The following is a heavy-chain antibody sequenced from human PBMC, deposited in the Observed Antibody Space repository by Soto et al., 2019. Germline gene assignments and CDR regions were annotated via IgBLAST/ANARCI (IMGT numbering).Heavy chain of an antibody. CDR1: GYTFTSYG. CDR3: AGLARATGYYYCDMDV. J-gene: IGHJ6*03. V-gene: IGHV1-18*01. CDR2: RSAYNGNK. D-gene: IGHD5-12*01. Sequence: QVQLVQSGAEVKKPGASVKVSCKASGYTFTSYGSSWVRQAPGQGLEWMGWRSAYNGNKNYAQKLQARVTMTTDTSTSTDYMELRSLRSDDTGVYYCAGLARATGYYYCDMDVWGKGTTVTVSS.